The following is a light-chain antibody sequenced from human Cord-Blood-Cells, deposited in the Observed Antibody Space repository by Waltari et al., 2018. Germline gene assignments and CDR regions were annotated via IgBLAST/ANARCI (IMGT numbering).Light chain of an antibody. CDR3: QQRSNWPLT. CDR1: QSVSNY. J-gene: IGKJ4*01. CDR2: GAS. Sequence: ELVLTQSPATLSLSPGERATLCCRASQSVSNYLAWYQQKPGQAPRLLIYGASNGATGIPARFSGRGSGTDFTLTISSLEPEDVAVYYCQQRSNWPLTFGGGTKVEIK. V-gene: IGKV3-11*01.